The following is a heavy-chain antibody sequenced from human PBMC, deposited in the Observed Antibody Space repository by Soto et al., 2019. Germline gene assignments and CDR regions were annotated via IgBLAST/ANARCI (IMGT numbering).Heavy chain of an antibody. Sequence: PGGSLRLSCAASGFTFSTYWMTWVRQAPGKGLEWVANIKQDGSETYYVESVKGRFTISRDNAKNSVNLQMNSLRAEDTAVYYCASSVVVDSTDGLDVWGQGTMVTVSS. V-gene: IGHV3-7*03. CDR2: IKQDGSET. CDR1: GFTFSTYW. CDR3: ASSVVVDSTDGLDV. J-gene: IGHJ3*01. D-gene: IGHD2-15*01.